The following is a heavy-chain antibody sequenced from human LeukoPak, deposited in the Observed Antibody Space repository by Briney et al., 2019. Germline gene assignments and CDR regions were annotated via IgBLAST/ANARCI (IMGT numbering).Heavy chain of an antibody. V-gene: IGHV3-23*01. CDR3: AKLGIAVAGGDAFDI. D-gene: IGHD6-19*01. Sequence: GGSLRLSCAASGLTFSNYAMSWVRQAPGKGLEWVSAISGGSTYYADSVKGRFTISRDNPKITLYLQMNSLRAEDTAVYYCAKLGIAVAGGDAFDIWGQGTMVTFSS. CDR2: ISGGST. CDR1: GLTFSNYA. J-gene: IGHJ3*02.